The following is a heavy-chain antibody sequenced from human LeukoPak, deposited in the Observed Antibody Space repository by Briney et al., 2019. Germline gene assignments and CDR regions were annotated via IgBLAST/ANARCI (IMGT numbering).Heavy chain of an antibody. CDR3: AKDSGTCCWYFDL. Sequence: GGSLRLSCAASGLTFSSYGMHWVRQAPGKGLEWVAVIWYDGSNKYYADSVKGRFTISRDNSKNTLYLQMNSLRAEDAAVYYCAKDSGTCCWYFDLWGRGTLVTVSS. D-gene: IGHD1-26*01. CDR2: IWYDGSNK. J-gene: IGHJ2*01. V-gene: IGHV3-33*06. CDR1: GLTFSSYG.